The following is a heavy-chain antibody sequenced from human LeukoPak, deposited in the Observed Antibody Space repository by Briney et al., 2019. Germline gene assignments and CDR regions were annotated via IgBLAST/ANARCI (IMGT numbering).Heavy chain of an antibody. J-gene: IGHJ4*02. D-gene: IGHD3-22*01. CDR2: IYSGGST. Sequence: GGSLRLSCAASGFTVSSNYMSWVRQAPGKGLEWVSVIYSGGSTYYADSVKGRFTISRDNSKNTLYLQMNSLRAEDTAVYYCARDPRNDYYDSSGYSDYWGQGTLVTVSS. CDR1: GFTVSSNY. CDR3: ARDPRNDYYDSSGYSDY. V-gene: IGHV3-53*01.